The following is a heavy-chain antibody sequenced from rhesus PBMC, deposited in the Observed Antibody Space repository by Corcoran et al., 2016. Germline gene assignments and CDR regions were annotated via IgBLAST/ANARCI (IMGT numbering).Heavy chain of an antibody. J-gene: IGHJ4*01. CDR2: IGGSSGST. V-gene: IGHV4-165*01. Sequence: QVQLEESGTGLVKPSETLSLPCAVSGGCISVHYWHWIRHPPGQGLGWSGYIGGSSGSTDYNPSLKSRVTSSTDTSKNQLSLRLSSVTAADTAVYYCARDWGYFDYWGQGVLVTVSS. D-gene: IGHD3-34*01. CDR3: ARDWGYFDY. CDR1: GGCISVHY.